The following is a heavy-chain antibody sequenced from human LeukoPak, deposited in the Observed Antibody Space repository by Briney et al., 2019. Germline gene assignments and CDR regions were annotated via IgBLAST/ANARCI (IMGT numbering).Heavy chain of an antibody. Sequence: SETLSLTCSVSGASIRSYFWSWIRQPPGKGLEWIGEVHLDGRTNYNPSLESRLTMSVDVSENQVSLKLTSVTAADTAVYYCAREGGFYRPLDYSGQGTLVTVSS. CDR3: AREGGFYRPLDY. CDR2: VHLDGRT. J-gene: IGHJ4*02. D-gene: IGHD3-3*01. CDR1: GASIRSYF. V-gene: IGHV4-59*12.